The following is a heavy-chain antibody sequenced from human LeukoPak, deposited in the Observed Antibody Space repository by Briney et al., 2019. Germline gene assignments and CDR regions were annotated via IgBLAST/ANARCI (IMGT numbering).Heavy chain of an antibody. D-gene: IGHD3-9*01. CDR1: GYTFTSYD. CDR2: MNPNSGNT. V-gene: IGHV1-8*01. Sequence: ASVKVSCKASGYTFTSYDINWVRQATGQGLEWMGWMNPNSGNTGYAQKFQGRVTMTRNTSISTAYMELSSLRSEDTAVYYCARASLNHFDWLVAGHHGGWFDPWGQGTLVTVSS. CDR3: ARASLNHFDWLVAGHHGGWFDP. J-gene: IGHJ5*02.